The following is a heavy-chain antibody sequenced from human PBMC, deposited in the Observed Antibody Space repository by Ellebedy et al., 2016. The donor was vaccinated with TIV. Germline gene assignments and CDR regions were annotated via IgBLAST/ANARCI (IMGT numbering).Heavy chain of an antibody. Sequence: QTLSLTCAASGFTLTDRALTWVRQAPGKGLEWIAFIRSKAFGGTTEYAASVKGRFTFSRDDSKNIAYLQMNSLKTEDTAIYYCIPYTYTWTSFDCWGQGTLVTVSS. CDR2: IRSKAFGGTT. V-gene: IGHV3-49*04. J-gene: IGHJ4*02. CDR1: GFTLTDRA. D-gene: IGHD1-1*01. CDR3: IPYTYTWTSFDC.